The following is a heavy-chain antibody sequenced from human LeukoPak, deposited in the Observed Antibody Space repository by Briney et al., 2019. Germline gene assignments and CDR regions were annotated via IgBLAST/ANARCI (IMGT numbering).Heavy chain of an antibody. D-gene: IGHD3-10*01. CDR2: VYHTGTT. CDR1: GGSISTRSYY. Sequence: SETLSLTCTVSGGSISTRSYYWGWIRQPPGKGLEWIGSVYHTGTTYSNPSLKSRVSIFVGTSKNQFSLKLSSATATDTAVYHCARHRDQHGFDIWGQGTVVTVSS. V-gene: IGHV4-39*01. J-gene: IGHJ3*02. CDR3: ARHRDQHGFDI.